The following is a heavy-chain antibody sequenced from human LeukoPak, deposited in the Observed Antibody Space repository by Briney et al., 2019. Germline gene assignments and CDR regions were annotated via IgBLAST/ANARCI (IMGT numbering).Heavy chain of an antibody. V-gene: IGHV1-18*01. CDR3: AREGDHYDSSGYYREY. D-gene: IGHD3-22*01. CDR2: ISGYNDDT. J-gene: IGHJ4*02. Sequence: ASVKVSCKASGYSLSSYGITWVRQAPGQGLEWMGWISGYNDDTRYAQRFQGRVTMTTDTSTTTAYMELWSLRSDDTAVYYCAREGDHYDSSGYYREYWGQGTLVTVSS. CDR1: GYSLSSYG.